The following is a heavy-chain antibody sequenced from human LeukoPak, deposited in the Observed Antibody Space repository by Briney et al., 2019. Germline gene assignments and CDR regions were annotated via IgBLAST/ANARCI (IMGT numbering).Heavy chain of an antibody. CDR1: GFAFSSYD. CDR2: ISYDGSNK. J-gene: IGHJ4*02. Sequence: PGGSLRLSCAASGFAFSSYDMHWVRQAPGKGLEWVAVISYDGSNKYYADSVKGRFTISRDNSKNTLYLQMNSLRAEDTAVYYCASHGGGYCSGGSCYYFDYWGQGTLVTVSS. D-gene: IGHD2-15*01. V-gene: IGHV3-30*04. CDR3: ASHGGGYCSGGSCYYFDY.